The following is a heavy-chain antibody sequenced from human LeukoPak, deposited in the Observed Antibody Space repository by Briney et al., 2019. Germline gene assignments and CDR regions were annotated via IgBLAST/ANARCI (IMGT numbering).Heavy chain of an antibody. CDR3: AVGYYDSSGYYYDDC. Sequence: PSETLSLTCTVSGGSISSYYWSWIRQPPGKGLEWIGYIYYSGSTNYNPSLRSRVTISVDTSKNQFSLQLSSVTAADTAVYYCAVGYYDSSGYYYDDCWGQGTLVTVSS. CDR1: GGSISSYY. D-gene: IGHD3-22*01. J-gene: IGHJ4*02. V-gene: IGHV4-59*01. CDR2: IYYSGST.